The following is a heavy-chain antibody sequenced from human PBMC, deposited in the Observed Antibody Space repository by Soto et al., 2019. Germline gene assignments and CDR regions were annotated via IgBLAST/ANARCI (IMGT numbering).Heavy chain of an antibody. V-gene: IGHV3-30*18. CDR3: AKIWDYYDSSAAFDI. D-gene: IGHD3-22*01. CDR2: ISYDGSNK. Sequence: QVQLVESGGGVVQPGRSPRLSCAASGFTFSSYGMHWVRQAPGKGLEWVAVISYDGSNKYYADSVKGRFTISRDNSKNTLYLQMNSLRAEDTAVYYCAKIWDYYDSSAAFDIWGQGTMVTVSS. J-gene: IGHJ3*02. CDR1: GFTFSSYG.